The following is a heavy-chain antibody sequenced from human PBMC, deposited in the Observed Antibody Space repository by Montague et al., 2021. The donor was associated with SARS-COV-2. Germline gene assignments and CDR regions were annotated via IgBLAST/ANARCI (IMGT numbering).Heavy chain of an antibody. CDR3: ARVSYRGWSGYYGLDD. CDR2: INHSGST. V-gene: IGHV4-34*01. J-gene: IGHJ4*02. CDR1: GGSFSGYY. D-gene: IGHD3-3*01. Sequence: SETLSLTCAVYGGSFSGYYWSWIRQPPGKGLEWIGEINHSGSTNYNPSLKRRVTISVDTSKNQFSLKLSSVTAADTAVYYCARVSYRGWSGYYGLDDWGQGTLVTVSS.